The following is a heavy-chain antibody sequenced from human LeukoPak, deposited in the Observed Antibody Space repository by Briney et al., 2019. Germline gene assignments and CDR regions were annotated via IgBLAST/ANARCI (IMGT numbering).Heavy chain of an antibody. CDR3: AALLVRDGDYSYYFDY. D-gene: IGHD4-17*01. CDR1: GFTFTSST. CDR2: VVVGSGDT. J-gene: IGHJ4*02. Sequence: AASVKVSCKASGFTFTSSTMQWVRQARGQRPEWIGWVVVGSGDTNYAQTFQDRVTITRDMPTNTAYMELSSLISEDTAVYYCAALLVRDGDYSYYFDYRGQGTLVTVSS. V-gene: IGHV1-58*02.